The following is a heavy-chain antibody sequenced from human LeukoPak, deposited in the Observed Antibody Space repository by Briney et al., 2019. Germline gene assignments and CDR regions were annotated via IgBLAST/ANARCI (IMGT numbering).Heavy chain of an antibody. V-gene: IGHV4-59*01. J-gene: IGHJ4*02. CDR1: NGSISSYF. CDR3: ARGGMRYYGSGGHDY. Sequence: SETLSLTCSVSNGSISSYFWNWVRLPPGKGLEWIGYIYYSGSTNYNPSLKSRVTISLDTSKNQFSLKVSSVTAADTAVYYCARGGMRYYGSGGHDYWGQGTLVTVSS. CDR2: IYYSGST. D-gene: IGHD3-22*01.